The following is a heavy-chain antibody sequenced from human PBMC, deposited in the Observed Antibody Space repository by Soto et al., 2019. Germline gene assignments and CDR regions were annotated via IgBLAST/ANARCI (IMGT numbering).Heavy chain of an antibody. J-gene: IGHJ1*01. CDR2: IYHSGSI. CDR3: ARGAPLFTQH. D-gene: IGHD3-10*01. V-gene: IGHV4-30-2*01. Sequence: PSETLSLTCAVSGGSISSGGYSWSWIRQPPGKCLEWIGYIYHSGSIYYNPSLKSRVTISVDRSKKQFTLKLSAVTAADTAVYYCARGAPLFTQHWGQGPLVTVPS. CDR1: GGSISSGGYS.